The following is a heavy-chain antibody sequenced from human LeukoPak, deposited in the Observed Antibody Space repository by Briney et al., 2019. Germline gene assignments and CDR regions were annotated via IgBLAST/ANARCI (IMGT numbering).Heavy chain of an antibody. D-gene: IGHD3-3*01. J-gene: IGHJ4*02. CDR3: AKLVTIFGATPRNYFDY. Sequence: GGSLRLSCEASGFTFSNYGLHWVRQTPGKGLEWVSVLSGSGTSTYYADSVKGRFTISRDNSKNTLYLQMNSLRAEDTAVYYCAKLVTIFGATPRNYFDYWGQGTLVTVSS. CDR2: LSGSGTST. V-gene: IGHV3-23*01. CDR1: GFTFSNYG.